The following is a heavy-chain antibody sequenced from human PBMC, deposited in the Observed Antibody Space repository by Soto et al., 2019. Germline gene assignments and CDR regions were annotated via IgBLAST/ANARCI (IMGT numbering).Heavy chain of an antibody. J-gene: IGHJ4*02. D-gene: IGHD5-18*01. CDR3: ARDQPGYSYGYGLGY. Sequence: EVQLVESGGGLVKPGGSLRLSCAASGFTFSSYSMNRVRQAPGKGLEWVSSISSSSSYIYYADSVKGRFTISRDNAKTSRYLQMNSLRAEDTAVYYCARDQPGYSYGYGLGYWGQGTLVTVSS. CDR1: GFTFSSYS. CDR2: ISSSSSYI. V-gene: IGHV3-21*01.